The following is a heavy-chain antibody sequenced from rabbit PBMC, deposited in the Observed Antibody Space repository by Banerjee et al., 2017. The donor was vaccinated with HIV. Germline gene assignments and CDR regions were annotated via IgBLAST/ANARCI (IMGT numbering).Heavy chain of an antibody. D-gene: IGHD4-1*01. CDR2: IWTGNSKT. J-gene: IGHJ4*01. CDR1: GFTLSSYW. CDR3: ARITDNSGMAL. V-gene: IGHV1S45*01. Sequence: QEQLVESGGGLVQPEGSLTLTCTASGFTLSSYWMCWVRQAPGKGLEWIGCIWTGNSKTAYANWAKGRFTISKTSSTTVTLQMTSLTAADTATYFCARITDNSGMALWGQGTLVTVS.